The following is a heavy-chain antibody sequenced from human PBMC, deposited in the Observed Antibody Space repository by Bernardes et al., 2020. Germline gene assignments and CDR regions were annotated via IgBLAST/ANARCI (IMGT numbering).Heavy chain of an antibody. CDR1: GFTFSSYS. J-gene: IGHJ4*02. D-gene: IGHD2-2*01. Sequence: GGSLRLSCAASGFTFSSYSMNWVRQAPGKGLEWVSSISSSSSYIYYADSVKGRFTISRDNAKNSLYLQMNSLRAEDTAVYYCARELLVVPAAGPGYWGQGTLVTVSS. V-gene: IGHV3-21*01. CDR2: ISSSSSYI. CDR3: ARELLVVPAAGPGY.